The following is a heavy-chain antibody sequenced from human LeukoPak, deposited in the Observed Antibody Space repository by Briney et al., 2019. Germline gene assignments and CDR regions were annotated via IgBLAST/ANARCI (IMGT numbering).Heavy chain of an antibody. D-gene: IGHD1-1*01. V-gene: IGHV3-74*01. J-gene: IGHJ4*02. CDR2: INTDGSST. CDR1: GFIFSSYW. CDR3: VRGPYKYVISANPDY. Sequence: PGGSLRLSCAASGFIFSSYWMHWARHAPGKGLAWVSRINTDGSSTSYADSVKGRFTISRDNAKNTLYLQVNSLRAEDTAVYYCVRGPYKYVISANPDYWGQGTLVTVSS.